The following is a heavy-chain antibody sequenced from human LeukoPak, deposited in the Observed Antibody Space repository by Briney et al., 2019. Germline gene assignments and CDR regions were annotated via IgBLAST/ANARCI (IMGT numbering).Heavy chain of an antibody. J-gene: IGHJ3*02. CDR3: ARDLELERPARAFDI. Sequence: ASVKVSCKASGYTFTGYYMHWVRQAPGQGLEWMGWINPNSGGTNYAQKFQGRVTMTRDTSVSTAYMELCRLRSDDTAVYYCARDLELERPARAFDIWGQGTMVTASS. CDR1: GYTFTGYY. CDR2: INPNSGGT. D-gene: IGHD1-1*01. V-gene: IGHV1-2*02.